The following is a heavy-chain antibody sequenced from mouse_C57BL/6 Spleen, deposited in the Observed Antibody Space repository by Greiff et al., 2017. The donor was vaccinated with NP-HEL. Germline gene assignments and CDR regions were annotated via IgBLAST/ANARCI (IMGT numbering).Heavy chain of an antibody. J-gene: IGHJ4*01. CDR3: ARIYYEGAMDY. CDR1: GYAFTNYL. Sequence: VQVVESGAELVRPGTSVKVSCKASGYAFTNYLIEWVKQRPGQGLEWIGVINPGSGGTNYNEKFKGKATLTADKSSSTAYMQLSSLTSEDSAVYFCARIYYEGAMDYWGQGTSVTVSS. CDR2: INPGSGGT. V-gene: IGHV1-54*01. D-gene: IGHD2-4*01.